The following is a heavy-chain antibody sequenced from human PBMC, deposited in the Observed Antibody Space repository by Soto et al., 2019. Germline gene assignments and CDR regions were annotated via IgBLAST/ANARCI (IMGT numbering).Heavy chain of an antibody. CDR2: IKYDGSEK. CDR1: GFVFSTHW. J-gene: IGHJ4*02. Sequence: EVKLVESGGDSVQPGGSLRLSCVTSGFVFSTHWMGWVRKSPRNGLEWVANIKYDGSEKPYTDSVEGRFTISRDNAKNALYLQMNSLRVEDTAVYYCAAWSSSNWFDYWGQGTLVTVSS. V-gene: IGHV3-7*03. D-gene: IGHD6-13*01. CDR3: AAWSSSNWFDY.